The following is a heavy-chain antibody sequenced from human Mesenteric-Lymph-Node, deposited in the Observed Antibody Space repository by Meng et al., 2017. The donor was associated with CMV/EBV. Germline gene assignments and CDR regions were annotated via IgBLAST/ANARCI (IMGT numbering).Heavy chain of an antibody. D-gene: IGHD3-22*01. Sequence: GESLKISCAASGFTVSSNYMSWVRQAPGKGLEWVSVISASGGTTYYADSVNGRFTISRDNSKNTLYLQMHSLRGEDTAMYYCAKYKYDSTTGRIFDYWGQGTLVTVSS. CDR1: GFTVSSNY. CDR2: ISASGGTT. J-gene: IGHJ4*02. V-gene: IGHV3-53*01. CDR3: AKYKYDSTTGRIFDY.